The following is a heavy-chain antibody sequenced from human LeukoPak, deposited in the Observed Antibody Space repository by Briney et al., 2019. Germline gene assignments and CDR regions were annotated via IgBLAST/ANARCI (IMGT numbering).Heavy chain of an antibody. J-gene: IGHJ4*02. Sequence: GGSLSPSCAASGFTFSNYWMSWVRQAPGKGLEWVANIKEDGSEKYYVDSVKGRFTISRDNARNSLYLQMNSLRAEDTAVYYCASGRQLGHWGQGTLVTVSS. CDR3: ASGRQLGH. CDR2: IKEDGSEK. CDR1: GFTFSNYW. D-gene: IGHD6-13*01. V-gene: IGHV3-7*01.